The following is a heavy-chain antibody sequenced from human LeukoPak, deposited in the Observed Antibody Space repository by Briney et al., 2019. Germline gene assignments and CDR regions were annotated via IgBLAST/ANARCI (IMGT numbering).Heavy chain of an antibody. CDR1: GYTFTSYD. CDR2: MNPNSGNT. J-gene: IGHJ4*02. CDR3: ARGDQVAVVDY. Sequence: ASVKVSCKASGYTFTSYDINWVRQATGQGPEWMRWMNPNSGNTGYAQKFQGRVTMTRNTSISTAYMELSSLRSEDTAVYYCARGDQVAVVDYWGQGTLVTVSS. D-gene: IGHD6-19*01. V-gene: IGHV1-8*01.